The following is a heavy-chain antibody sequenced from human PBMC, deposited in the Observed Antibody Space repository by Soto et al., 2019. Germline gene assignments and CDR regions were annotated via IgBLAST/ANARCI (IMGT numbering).Heavy chain of an antibody. V-gene: IGHV4-30-4*08. CDR3: AREGGDFVQVPYY. D-gene: IGHD3-3*01. Sequence: SETLSLTCSVSGVSINKSDYYWSWIRQSNGRALEWIGSIYYNAETNSNPPIVSRVTMSVDTSKNQFFLDLQSVVAADTADYFCAREGGDFVQVPYYWGQGXMVTVSS. J-gene: IGHJ4*02. CDR2: IYYNAET. CDR1: GVSINKSDYY.